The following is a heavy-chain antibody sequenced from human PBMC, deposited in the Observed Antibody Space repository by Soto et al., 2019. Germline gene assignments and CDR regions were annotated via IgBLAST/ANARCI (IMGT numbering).Heavy chain of an antibody. CDR2: IKQDGSEK. J-gene: IGHJ6*02. CDR3: ARDGYSYATQWDYYYYGMDV. V-gene: IGHV3-7*05. Sequence: EVQLVESGGGLVQPGGSLRLSCAASGFTFSSYWMSWVRQAPGKGLEWVANIKQDGSEKYYVDSVKGRFTISRDNAKNSLYLQMNSLRAEDTAVYYCARDGYSYATQWDYYYYGMDVWGQGTTVTVSS. CDR1: GFTFSSYW. D-gene: IGHD5-18*01.